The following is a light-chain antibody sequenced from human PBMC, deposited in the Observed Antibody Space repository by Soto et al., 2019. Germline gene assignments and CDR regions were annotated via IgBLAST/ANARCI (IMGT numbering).Light chain of an antibody. J-gene: IGKJ2*01. V-gene: IGKV1-5*01. Sequence: DIQMTQSPSTLSASVGDRVTITCRASQSISDWLAWYQQIPGKAPKLLIYDASTLQSGVPSRFSGSGSWTEFSLTFSSLQPDDFATYYCQQYKSTTFGQGT. CDR1: QSISDW. CDR2: DAS. CDR3: QQYKSTT.